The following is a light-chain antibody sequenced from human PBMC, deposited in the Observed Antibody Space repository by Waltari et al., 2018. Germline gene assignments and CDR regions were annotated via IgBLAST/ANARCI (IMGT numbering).Light chain of an antibody. Sequence: DIQMTQSPSTLSASLGDRVTITCRASQIISSWLAWYQQKPGKAPKLLIYKASSLESGVPSRFSGSGSGTEFTLTISSLQPDDFATYYCQQYNSFSSFGGGTKVEIK. CDR3: QQYNSFSS. V-gene: IGKV1-5*03. J-gene: IGKJ4*01. CDR1: QIISSW. CDR2: KAS.